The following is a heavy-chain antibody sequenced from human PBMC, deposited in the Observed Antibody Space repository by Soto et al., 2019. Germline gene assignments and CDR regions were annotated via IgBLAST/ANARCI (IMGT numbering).Heavy chain of an antibody. D-gene: IGHD2-15*01. Sequence: LSLTCTVSGASITTYYWSWIRQPPGKGLEWIGYISYSGSTDYNPSLKSRVTISFDTSKNQISLQVRSATAADAAVYYCARDLKEYCSDGKCNWFDPWGQGTLVTVSS. CDR3: ARDLKEYCSDGKCNWFDP. CDR1: GASITTYY. J-gene: IGHJ5*02. V-gene: IGHV4-59*01. CDR2: ISYSGST.